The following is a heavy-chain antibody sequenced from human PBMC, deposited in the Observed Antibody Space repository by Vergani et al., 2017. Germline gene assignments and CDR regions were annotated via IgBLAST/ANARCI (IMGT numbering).Heavy chain of an antibody. CDR2: IRNDGSNK. V-gene: IGHV3-30*02. J-gene: IGHJ5*02. CDR3: AKWEGILPGYYHNWFHP. D-gene: IGHD3-9*01. Sequence: QVQLVESGGGVVQPGGSLRLSCAASGFTFSSYGMHWVRQAPGKGLEWVAFIRNDGSNKYYADSVKGRFTISRDNSKNTLYLQMNSLRAEDTAVYYSAKWEGILPGYYHNWFHPWGQGTLVTVSA. CDR1: GFTFSSYG.